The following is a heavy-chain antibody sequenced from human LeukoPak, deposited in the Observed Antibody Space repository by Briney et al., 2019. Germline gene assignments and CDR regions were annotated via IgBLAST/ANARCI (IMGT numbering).Heavy chain of an antibody. Sequence: PSQTLSLTCTVSGYSISSGYYWGWIRQPPGKGLEWIGSIYHSGSTYYNPSLKSRVTISIDTSKNQFSLKLRFVTAADTAVYYCARVRCSGGSCPYYYYYYMDVWGKGTTVTVSS. D-gene: IGHD2-15*01. CDR2: IYHSGST. CDR1: GYSISSGYY. J-gene: IGHJ6*03. CDR3: ARVRCSGGSCPYYYYYYMDV. V-gene: IGHV4-38-2*02.